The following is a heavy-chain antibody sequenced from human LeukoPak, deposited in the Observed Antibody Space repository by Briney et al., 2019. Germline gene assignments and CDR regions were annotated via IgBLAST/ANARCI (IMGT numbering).Heavy chain of an antibody. CDR3: AKKSSGSGWYEFFDY. CDR1: GGSISSSN. J-gene: IGHJ4*02. Sequence: GTLSLTCAVSGGSISSSNWWSWVRQPPGKGLEWVSAISGGGGSIYYADSVKGRFTISRDNSKNTLYLQMNSLRAEDTAVYYCAKKSSGSGWYEFFDYWGQGTLVTVSS. D-gene: IGHD6-19*01. V-gene: IGHV3-23*01. CDR2: ISGGGGSI.